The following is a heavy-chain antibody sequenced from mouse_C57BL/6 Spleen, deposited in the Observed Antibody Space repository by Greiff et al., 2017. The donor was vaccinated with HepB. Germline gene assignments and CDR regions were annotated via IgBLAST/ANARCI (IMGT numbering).Heavy chain of an antibody. V-gene: IGHV1-62-2*01. CDR1: GYTFTEYT. D-gene: IGHD2-1*01. CDR3: ASHEEGYGNFDFDY. J-gene: IGHJ2*01. CDR2: FYPGSGSI. Sequence: VKLVESGAELVKPGASVKLSCKASGYTFTEYTIHWVKQRSGQGLEWIGWFYPGSGSIKYNEKFKDKATLTADKSSSTVYMELSRLTSEDSAVYFCASHEEGYGNFDFDYWGQGTTLTVSS.